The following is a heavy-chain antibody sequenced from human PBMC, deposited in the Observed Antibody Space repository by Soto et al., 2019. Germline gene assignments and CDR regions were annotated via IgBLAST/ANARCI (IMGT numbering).Heavy chain of an antibody. CDR2: INHSGST. D-gene: IGHD2-21*01. J-gene: IGHJ5*02. CDR1: GGSFSGYY. CDR3: ARGTFVGCREFDP. Sequence: PSETLSLTYAVFGGSFSGYYWGRIRQPPGKGLEWIGEINHSGSTNYNPSLKSRVTISINTSKNQFSLKLSSVTAADTAVYSCARGTFVGCREFDPWGQGTLVTVSS. V-gene: IGHV4-34*01.